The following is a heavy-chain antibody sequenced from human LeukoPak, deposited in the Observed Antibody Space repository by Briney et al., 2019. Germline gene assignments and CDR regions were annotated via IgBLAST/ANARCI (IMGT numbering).Heavy chain of an antibody. D-gene: IGHD2-15*01. CDR1: GYTFTSYY. CDR3: ARDVAAAAGSYFDY. Sequence: ASVKVSCKASGYTFTSYYINWVRQATGQGLEWMGWMNPNSGNTGYAQKFQGRVTMTRNTSISTAYMELSSLRSEDTAVYYCARDVAAAAGSYFDYWGQGTLVTVSS. CDR2: MNPNSGNT. V-gene: IGHV1-8*01. J-gene: IGHJ4*02.